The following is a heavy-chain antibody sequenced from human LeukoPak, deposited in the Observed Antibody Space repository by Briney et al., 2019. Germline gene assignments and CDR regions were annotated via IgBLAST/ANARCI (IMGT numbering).Heavy chain of an antibody. V-gene: IGHV3-49*04. CDR2: IRSKAYGGTT. CDR1: GFTFGDYA. J-gene: IGHJ3*02. Sequence: GGSLRLSCTASGFTFGDYAMSWVRQAPGKGLEWVGFIRSKAYGGTTEYAASVKGRFTISRDDSKSIAYLQMNSLKTEDTAVYYCTRSGHYDSSGYSAFDIWGQGTMVTVSS. CDR3: TRSGHYDSSGYSAFDI. D-gene: IGHD3-22*01.